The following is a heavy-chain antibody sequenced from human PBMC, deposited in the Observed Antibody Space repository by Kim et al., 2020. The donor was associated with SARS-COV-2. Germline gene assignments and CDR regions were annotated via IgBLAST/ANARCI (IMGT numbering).Heavy chain of an antibody. CDR3: TRVMGYITVIPPHDY. CDR2: ISSNAGSGSK. D-gene: IGHD3-22*01. J-gene: IGHJ4*01. Sequence: GGSLRLSCAASGFTFGSYAMSWVRQAPGKGLEWVSVISSNAGSGSKEYAAYVRVRFTIDRDKTKSIPHLHMNSLETEDASVYYYTRVMGYITVIPPHDY. V-gene: IGHV3-49*04. CDR1: GFTFGSYA.